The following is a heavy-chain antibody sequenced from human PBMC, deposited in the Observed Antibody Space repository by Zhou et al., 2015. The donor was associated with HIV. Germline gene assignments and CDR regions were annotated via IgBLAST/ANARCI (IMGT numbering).Heavy chain of an antibody. D-gene: IGHD3-10*01. J-gene: IGHJ5*02. V-gene: IGHV1-69*12. CDR1: GGTFSSYA. CDR3: ARRGNYFDSGNYRYWFDP. Sequence: QVQLVQSGAEVKKPGSSVKVSCKASGGTFSSYAISWVRQAPGQGLEWMGGIIPIFGTAIYAQKFQGRVAITADESTSTAYMDLSSLRSEDTAVYYCARRGNYFDSGNYRYWFDPWGQGTLVTVSS. CDR2: IIPIFGTA.